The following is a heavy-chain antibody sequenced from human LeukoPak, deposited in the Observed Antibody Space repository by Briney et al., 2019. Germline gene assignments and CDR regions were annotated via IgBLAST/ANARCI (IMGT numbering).Heavy chain of an antibody. CDR1: GFAFSDYW. J-gene: IGHJ4*02. D-gene: IGHD1-26*01. CDR3: ARVGTWELQRVFDF. V-gene: IGHV3-7*01. CDR2: INREGNEK. Sequence: GGSLRLPCATFGFAFSDYWMTWVRQVPGKGLEWVANINREGNEKYYVDSVKGRFAISRDNAKNSVDLQMDSLRVEDTAVYYCARVGTWELQRVFDFWGQGTLVTVSS.